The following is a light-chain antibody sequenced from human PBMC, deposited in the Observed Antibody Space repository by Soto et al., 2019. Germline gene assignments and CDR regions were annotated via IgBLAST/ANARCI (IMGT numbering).Light chain of an antibody. V-gene: IGKV1D-12*01. Sequence: DIQMTQSPSSVSASVGDRVTITCRASQAISTLLAWYQQKPGKAPKLLIYAASNLQTGVPSRFSGSGSGTDFTLTISSLQHEDFATYYCQQANSFPRTFGQGTKVEIK. CDR3: QQANSFPRT. CDR2: AAS. CDR1: QAISTL. J-gene: IGKJ1*01.